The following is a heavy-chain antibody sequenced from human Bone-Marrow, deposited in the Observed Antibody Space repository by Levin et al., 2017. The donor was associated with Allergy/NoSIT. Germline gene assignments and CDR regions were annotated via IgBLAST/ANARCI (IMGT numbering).Heavy chain of an antibody. CDR2: FSAYNDDA. Sequence: GASVKVSCKTSGYTFTGYYIIWVRQAPGQGLEWMGSFSAYNDDADFSQKFQGRVTMTADTSTTTAYMELRSLRSDDTALYYCAITAGPTDFDFWGQGTLVSVSS. V-gene: IGHV1-18*01. J-gene: IGHJ4*02. CDR1: GYTFTGYY. CDR3: AITAGPTDFDF. D-gene: IGHD6-13*01.